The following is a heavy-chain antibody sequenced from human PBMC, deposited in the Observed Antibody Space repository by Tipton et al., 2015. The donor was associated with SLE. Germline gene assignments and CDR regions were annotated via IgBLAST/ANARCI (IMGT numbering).Heavy chain of an antibody. J-gene: IGHJ3*02. CDR3: ARGFYTDTSGNYGCFDI. V-gene: IGHV4-59*11. D-gene: IGHD3-22*01. CDR1: GVSISSHY. Sequence: TLSLTCTVSGVSISSHYWTWIRQPPGKGLEWIGYIYNSGSTNYNPSLESPVTISVDTSKNQFSLKLSSVTAADTAVYYCARGFYTDTSGNYGCFDIWGQGTMVPVSS. CDR2: IYNSGST.